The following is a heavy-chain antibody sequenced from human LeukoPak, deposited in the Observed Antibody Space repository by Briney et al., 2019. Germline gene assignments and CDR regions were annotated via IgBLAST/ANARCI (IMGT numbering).Heavy chain of an antibody. D-gene: IGHD3-10*01. CDR1: GFTFSNAW. Sequence: GGSLRLSCAASGFTFSNAWMSWVRQAPGKGLEWVGRIKSKTDGGTTDYAAPVKGRFTISRDDSKNTLYLQMNSLKTEDTAVYYCTSSTMVRGVTIYWYFDLWGRGILVTVSS. J-gene: IGHJ2*01. CDR3: TSSTMVRGVTIYWYFDL. CDR2: IKSKTDGGTT. V-gene: IGHV3-15*01.